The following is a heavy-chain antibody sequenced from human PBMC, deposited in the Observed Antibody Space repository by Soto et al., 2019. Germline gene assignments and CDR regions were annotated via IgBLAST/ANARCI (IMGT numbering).Heavy chain of an antibody. V-gene: IGHV3-30*18. Sequence: QVQLVESGGGVVQPGRSLRLSCAASGFICGDYGMHWVRQAPGKGLEWVALISFDVNNKYYADSVKGRFTISRDNSKNTLYLQMNSLRAEDTAVYYCAKVGGYCSGDNCYSGWFDPWGQGTLVTVSS. D-gene: IGHD2-15*01. CDR3: AKVGGYCSGDNCYSGWFDP. CDR2: ISFDVNNK. CDR1: GFICGDYG. J-gene: IGHJ5*02.